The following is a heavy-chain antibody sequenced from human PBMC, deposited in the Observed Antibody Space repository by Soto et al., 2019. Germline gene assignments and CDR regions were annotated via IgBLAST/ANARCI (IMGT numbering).Heavy chain of an antibody. CDR1: GLTFSDYW. CDR2: INQDGSEK. CDR3: ARLRAGY. J-gene: IGHJ4*02. Sequence: EVQLVESGGGLVQPGGSLRLSCAVSGLTFSDYWMNWVRQAPGKGLEWVAKINQDGSEKYYMDSVKGRFTVPRDNAKNSLYLQMSSLRAEDTAVYYCARLRAGYWGQGTLVTVSS. V-gene: IGHV3-7*01.